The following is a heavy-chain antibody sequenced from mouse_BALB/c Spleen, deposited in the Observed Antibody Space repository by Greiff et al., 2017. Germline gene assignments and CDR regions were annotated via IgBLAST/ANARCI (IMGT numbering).Heavy chain of an antibody. V-gene: IGHV14-3*02. CDR2: IDPANGNT. J-gene: IGHJ2*01. CDR3: ARGGGLDY. Sequence: VQLQQSGAELVKPGASVKLSCTASGFNIKDTYMHWVKQRPEQGLEWIGRIDPANGNTKYDPKFPGKATITADTSSNTAYLQLSSLTSEDTDVYYCARGGGLDYWGQGTTLTVSS. D-gene: IGHD1-1*02. CDR1: GFNIKDTY.